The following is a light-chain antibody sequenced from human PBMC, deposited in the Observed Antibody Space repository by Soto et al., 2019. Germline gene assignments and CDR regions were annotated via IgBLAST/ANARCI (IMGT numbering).Light chain of an antibody. CDR1: SSDVGGYNF. J-gene: IGLJ3*02. Sequence: SALTQPASVSGSPGQSITISCTGTSSDVGGYNFVSWYQQHPGKAPKLMIFEVSNRPSGVSNRFSASKSGNTASLTISGLQPEDEADYYCSSYRTSSTWVFGGGTKLTVL. V-gene: IGLV2-14*01. CDR2: EVS. CDR3: SSYRTSSTWV.